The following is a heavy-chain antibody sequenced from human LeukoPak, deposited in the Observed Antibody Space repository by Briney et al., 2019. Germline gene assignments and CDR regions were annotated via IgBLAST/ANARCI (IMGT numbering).Heavy chain of an antibody. D-gene: IGHD2-2*01. V-gene: IGHV3-21*01. CDR1: GFTFSNAW. Sequence: GGSLRLSCAASGFTFSNAWMSWVRQAPGKGLEWVSSISSSSSYIYYADSVKGRFTISRDNAKNSLYLQMNSLRAEDTAVYYCAPGRGYCSSTSCYSREDWFDPWGQGTLVTVSS. CDR2: ISSSSSYI. CDR3: APGRGYCSSTSCYSREDWFDP. J-gene: IGHJ5*02.